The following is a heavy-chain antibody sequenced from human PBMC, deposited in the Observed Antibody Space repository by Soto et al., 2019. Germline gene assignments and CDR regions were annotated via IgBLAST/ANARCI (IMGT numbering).Heavy chain of an antibody. CDR1: GYTFTSYG. CDR3: ARGRYGDY. V-gene: IGHV1-18*01. Sequence: QVHLVQSGAEVKKPGASVKVSCKGSGYTFTSYGITWVRQAPGQGLEWMGWISAHNGNTDYAQKLQGRVTVTRDTFTSSAYMELSRLRSDDTAVYYLARGRYGDYWGQGALVTVSS. D-gene: IGHD1-1*01. J-gene: IGHJ4*02. CDR2: ISAHNGNT.